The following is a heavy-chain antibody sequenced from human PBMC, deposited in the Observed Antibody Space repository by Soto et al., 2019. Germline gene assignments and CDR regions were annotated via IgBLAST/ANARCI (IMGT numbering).Heavy chain of an antibody. Sequence: WASVKVSCKASGYSFTSYGITWVRQAPGQGLEWLGWISPYNGDTSYGQKLQGRVTMTTDTSTTTAYMELSSLRSDDTAVYYCARGIFEWSDAFDIWGQGTMVTVS. CDR1: GYSFTSYG. V-gene: IGHV1-18*01. CDR2: ISPYNGDT. J-gene: IGHJ3*02. D-gene: IGHD3-3*01. CDR3: ARGIFEWSDAFDI.